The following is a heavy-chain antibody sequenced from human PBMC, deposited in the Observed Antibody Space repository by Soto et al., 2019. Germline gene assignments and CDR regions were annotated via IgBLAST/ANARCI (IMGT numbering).Heavy chain of an antibody. D-gene: IGHD6-13*01. CDR2: ISAYNGNT. CDR1: RVGNTCKS. V-gene: IGHV1-18*01. J-gene: IGHJ4*02. CDR3: ARGDGLVSSSWSH. Sequence: LSCKACRVGNTCKSRRWMRQSPGQGLEWMGWISAYNGNTNYAQKLQGRVTMTTDTSTSTAYMELRSLRSDDTAVYYCARGDGLVSSSWSHWGQGTLVTVS.